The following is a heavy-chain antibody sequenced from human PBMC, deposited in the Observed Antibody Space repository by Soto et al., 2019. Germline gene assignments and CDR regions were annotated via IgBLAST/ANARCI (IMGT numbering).Heavy chain of an antibody. V-gene: IGHV4-34*01. CDR2: INHSGST. CDR3: ARDKITGLFDY. J-gene: IGHJ4*02. D-gene: IGHD2-8*02. Sequence: QVQLQQWGAGLLKPSETLSLTCAVYGGSFSGYSWTWIRQPPGTGLEWIGEINHSGSTNFNPSLTSRVTISVDTSKNQFSLQLTSVTAAATAVYYCARDKITGLFDYWGQGTLVTVSS. CDR1: GGSFSGYS.